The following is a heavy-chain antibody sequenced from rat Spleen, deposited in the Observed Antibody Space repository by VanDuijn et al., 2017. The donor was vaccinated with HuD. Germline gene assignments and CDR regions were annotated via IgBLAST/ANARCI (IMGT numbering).Heavy chain of an antibody. CDR2: ISSDGGRN. D-gene: IGHD1-6*01. CDR1: GFTFSNYW. Sequence: EVQLVETGGGLVQPGRSLKLSCVASGFTFSNYWMYWIRQAPGKGLEWVATISSDGGRNFYRDSVKGRFTISRDNAKSSLYLQMDSLRSGDTATYYCASPDDMYPTDSPFDYCCTGVIVTVSS. J-gene: IGHJ2*01. CDR3: ASPDDMYPTDSPFDY. V-gene: IGHV5-58*01.